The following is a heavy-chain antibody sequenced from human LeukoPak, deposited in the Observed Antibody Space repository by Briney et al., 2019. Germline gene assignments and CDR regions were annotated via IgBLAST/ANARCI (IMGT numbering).Heavy chain of an antibody. D-gene: IGHD3-10*01. CDR2: ISSDEST. CDR3: AKSRGLHYDY. V-gene: IGHV3-74*01. J-gene: IGHJ4*02. CDR1: GFSFSSYW. Sequence: GGSLRLSCAASGFSFSSYWMHWVRQAPGKGLVWVSRISSDESTYYADSVKGRFTISRDNSRNTLYLQMNSLRAEDTAVYYCAKSRGLHYDYWGQGTLVTVSS.